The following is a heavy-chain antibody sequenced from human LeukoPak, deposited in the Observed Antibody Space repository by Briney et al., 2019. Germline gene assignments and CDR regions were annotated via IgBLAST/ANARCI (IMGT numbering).Heavy chain of an antibody. CDR3: ARRTYYYYDILTGYYTGWFDP. CDR2: IYLCDSDT. J-gene: IGHJ5*02. Sequence: GESLKISCRCSGYSFTSYWIGWVRQIPGKGVEWVGIIYLCDSDTRYSSPFQGHVTISADKSISTASLQWTNLKASDTAMYYCARRTYYYYDILTGYYTGWFDPWGQGTLVTVSS. CDR1: GYSFTSYW. D-gene: IGHD3-9*01. V-gene: IGHV5-51*01.